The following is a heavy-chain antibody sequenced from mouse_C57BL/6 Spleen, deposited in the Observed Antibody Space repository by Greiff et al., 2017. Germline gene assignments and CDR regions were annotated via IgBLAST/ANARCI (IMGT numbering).Heavy chain of an antibody. CDR3: ARRPYYYGSSYDYFDY. J-gene: IGHJ2*01. D-gene: IGHD1-1*01. Sequence: QVQLQQPGAELVKPGASVKMSCKASGYTFTSYWITWVKQRPGQGLEWIGDIYPGSGSTNYNEKFKSKATLTVATSSSTAYMQLSSLTSEDSAVYYCARRPYYYGSSYDYFDYWGQGTTLTVSS. CDR2: IYPGSGST. CDR1: GYTFTSYW. V-gene: IGHV1-55*01.